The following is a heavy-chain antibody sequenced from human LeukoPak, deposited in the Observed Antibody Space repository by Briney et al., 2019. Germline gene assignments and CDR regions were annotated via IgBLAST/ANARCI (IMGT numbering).Heavy chain of an antibody. CDR2: ISWDGTT. Sequence: GGSLRLSCAASGFTFEDYTMHWVRQAPGKTLEWISLISWDGTTYYRDSVKGRFTISRDNSKNSLYLQMDTLRTEDTAFYYCVKVISYESSGSVFDYWGQGTLVTVSS. D-gene: IGHD3-22*01. J-gene: IGHJ4*02. V-gene: IGHV3-43*01. CDR3: VKVISYESSGSVFDY. CDR1: GFTFEDYT.